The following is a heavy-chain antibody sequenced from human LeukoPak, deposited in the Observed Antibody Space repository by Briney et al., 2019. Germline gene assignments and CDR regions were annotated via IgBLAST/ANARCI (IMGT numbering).Heavy chain of an antibody. CDR3: VRDGGVSGYDLLDY. V-gene: IGHV3-7*01. J-gene: IGHJ4*02. Sequence: GGSLRLSCAASGFTFSNYWMTWVRQAPGKGLEWVAHINQDGSKEYYMDSVKARFTISRDNAKDSLSLQMNSLRAEDTAVYYCVRDGGVSGYDLLDYWGQGTLITVSS. CDR1: GFTFSNYW. CDR2: INQDGSKE. D-gene: IGHD5-12*01.